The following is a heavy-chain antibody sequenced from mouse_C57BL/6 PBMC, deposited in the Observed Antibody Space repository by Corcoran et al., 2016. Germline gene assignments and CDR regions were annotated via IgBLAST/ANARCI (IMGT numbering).Heavy chain of an antibody. V-gene: IGHV9-3*01. D-gene: IGHD1-1*01. Sequence: QIQLVQSGPELKKPGETVKISCKASGYTFTTYGMSWVKQAPGKGLKWMGWINTYSGVPTYADDFKGRFAFSLETSASTAYLQINNLKNEDTATYFCARYVQYYGSSYCFDYWGQGTTLTVSS. CDR3: ARYVQYYGSSYCFDY. CDR2: INTYSGVP. J-gene: IGHJ2*01. CDR1: GYTFTTYG.